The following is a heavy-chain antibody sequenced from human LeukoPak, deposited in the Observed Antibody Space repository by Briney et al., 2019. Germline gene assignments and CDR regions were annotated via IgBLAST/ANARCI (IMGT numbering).Heavy chain of an antibody. CDR2: IYYSGST. CDR3: AGYIAAAPPYYYYYMDV. D-gene: IGHD6-13*01. J-gene: IGHJ6*03. V-gene: IGHV4-30-4*08. Sequence: SQTLSLTCTVSGGSISSGDYYWSWIRQPPGKGLEWIGYIYYSGSTNYNPSPKSRVTISVDTSKNQFSLKLSSVTAADTAVYYCAGYIAAAPPYYYYYMDVWGKGTTVTVSS. CDR1: GGSISSGDYY.